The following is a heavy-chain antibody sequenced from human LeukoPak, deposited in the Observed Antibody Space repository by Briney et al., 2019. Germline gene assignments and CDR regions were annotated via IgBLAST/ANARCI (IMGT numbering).Heavy chain of an antibody. V-gene: IGHV4-4*07. CDR1: GGSISGYY. CDR3: ARDFTRNSYAVAEFFHP. J-gene: IGHJ1*01. D-gene: IGHD5-18*01. Sequence: PSETLSLTCTVSGGSISGYYWNWIRQSAGKGLEWIGRIYANGGINYNPSLGSRVSISVDTSKTQFSLKLTSVTAADTAIYHCARDFTRNSYAVAEFFHPWGQGTLVSVSS. CDR2: IYANGGI.